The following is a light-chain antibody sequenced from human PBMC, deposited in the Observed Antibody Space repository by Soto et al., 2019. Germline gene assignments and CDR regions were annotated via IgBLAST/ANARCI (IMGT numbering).Light chain of an antibody. V-gene: IGLV2-14*03. J-gene: IGLJ1*01. CDR2: DVN. Sequence: QSALTQPASVSGSPGQSITISCTGTSSDIGGYKYVSWYQQHPGKVPKLLIYDVNNRPSGVSDRFSGSKSGNTASLTISGLQAEDEAEYYCCLYTSSTSLIFGGGTQVTVL. CDR1: SSDIGGYKY. CDR3: CLYTSSTSLI.